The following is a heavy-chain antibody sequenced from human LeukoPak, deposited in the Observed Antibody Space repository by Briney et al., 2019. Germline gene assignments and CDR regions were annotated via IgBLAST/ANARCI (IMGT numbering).Heavy chain of an antibody. CDR2: IYHSGST. CDR3: ARVAPGSRGWFDP. CDR1: GGSFSGYY. V-gene: IGHV4-34*01. Sequence: PSETLSLTCAVYGGSFSGYYWSWIRQPPGKGLEWIGSIYHSGSTYYNPSLKSRVTISVDTSKNQFSLKLSSVTAADTAVYYCARVAPGSRGWFDPWGQGTLVTVSS. D-gene: IGHD3-10*01. J-gene: IGHJ5*02.